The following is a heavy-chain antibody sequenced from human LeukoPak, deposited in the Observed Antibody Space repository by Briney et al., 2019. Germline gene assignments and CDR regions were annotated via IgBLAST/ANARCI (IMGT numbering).Heavy chain of an antibody. V-gene: IGHV4-61*02. D-gene: IGHD3-22*01. J-gene: IGHJ4*02. Sequence: ASETLSLTCTVSGVSISSGTYCWGWLRQPAGRGLEWIGRIFTSGSTNYIPSLKSQVTISVDTSKNQFSLKLTSVTAADTAVYFCARGGRYYGSGTYYGQMPEDYGGQGTVVTVSA. CDR2: IFTSGST. CDR3: ARGGRYYGSGTYYGQMPEDY. CDR1: GVSISSGTYC.